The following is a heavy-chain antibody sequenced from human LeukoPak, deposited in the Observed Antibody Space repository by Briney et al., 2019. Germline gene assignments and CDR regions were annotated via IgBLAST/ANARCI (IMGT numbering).Heavy chain of an antibody. CDR3: ARKAGGYSYGPLDY. Sequence: PGGSLRLSCAASGFTFSRYWMHWVRQAPGKGLVWVSRINSDGSSTSYADSVKGRFTISRDNAKNTLYLQMNSLRGEDTAVYYCARKAGGYSYGPLDYWGQGTLVTVSS. J-gene: IGHJ4*02. CDR1: GFTFSRYW. V-gene: IGHV3-74*01. D-gene: IGHD5-18*01. CDR2: INSDGSST.